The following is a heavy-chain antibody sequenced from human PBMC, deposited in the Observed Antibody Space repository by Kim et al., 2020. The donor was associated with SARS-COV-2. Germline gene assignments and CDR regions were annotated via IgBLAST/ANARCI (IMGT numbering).Heavy chain of an antibody. J-gene: IGHJ6*02. D-gene: IGHD6-6*01. V-gene: IGHV1-46*01. CDR3: ARDPEYSSSSGYYGMDV. CDR1: GYTFTSYY. Sequence: ASVKVSCKASGYTFTSYYMHWVRQAPGQGLEWMGIINPSGGSTSYAQKFQGRVTMTRDTSTSTVYMELSSLRSEDTAVYYCARDPEYSSSSGYYGMDVWGQGTTVTVSS. CDR2: INPSGGST.